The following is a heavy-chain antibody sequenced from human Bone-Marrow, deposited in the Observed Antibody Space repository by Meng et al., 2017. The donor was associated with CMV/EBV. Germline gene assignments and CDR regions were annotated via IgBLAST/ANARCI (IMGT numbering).Heavy chain of an antibody. Sequence: GEYLKISCAASGFTFSSYAMHWVRQAPGKGLEWVAVISYDGSNKYYADSVKGRFTISRDNSKNTLYLQMNSLRAEDAAVYYCARDKELAPRPFVYGMDVWGQGTTVTVSS. CDR2: ISYDGSNK. CDR1: GFTFSSYA. CDR3: ARDKELAPRPFVYGMDV. V-gene: IGHV3-30-3*01. D-gene: IGHD6-6*01. J-gene: IGHJ6*02.